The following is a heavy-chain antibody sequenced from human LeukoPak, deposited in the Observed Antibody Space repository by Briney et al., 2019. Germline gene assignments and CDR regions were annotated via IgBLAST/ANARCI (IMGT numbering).Heavy chain of an antibody. CDR2: ISAYNGNT. V-gene: IGHV1-18*04. D-gene: IGHD1-1*01. CDR1: GYTFTSYG. CDR3: ARVRYGRGPDRSHAEYFQH. J-gene: IGHJ1*01. Sequence: GASVKVSCKASGYTFTSYGISWVRQAPGQGLEWMGWISAYNGNTNYAQKLQGRVTMTTDTSTSTAYMELRSLRSDDTAVYYCARVRYGRGPDRSHAEYFQHWGQGTLVTVSS.